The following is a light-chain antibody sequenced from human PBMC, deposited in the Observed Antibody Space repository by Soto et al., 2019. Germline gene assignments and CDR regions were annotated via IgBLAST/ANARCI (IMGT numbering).Light chain of an antibody. V-gene: IGKV3-15*01. Sequence: EIVMTQSPATLSVSPGERATLSCRASQNVNSNLAWYQQKHGQAPSLLIYGASTRATGVPARFSGSGSGTEFTLTISSLQSEDFAVYYCQQYNNWPPYTFGQGTKLEIK. CDR1: QNVNSN. J-gene: IGKJ2*01. CDR3: QQYNNWPPYT. CDR2: GAS.